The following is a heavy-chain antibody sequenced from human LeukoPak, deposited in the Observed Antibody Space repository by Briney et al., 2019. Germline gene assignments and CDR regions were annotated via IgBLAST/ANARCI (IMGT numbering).Heavy chain of an antibody. V-gene: IGHV5-51*01. CDR1: GYSFTTYW. CDR2: IYPGDSDT. J-gene: IGHJ5*02. Sequence: GESLKISCKGSGYSFTTYWIGWVRQMPGKGLEWMGIIYPGDSDTRYSPSFQGQVTISADKSISTAYLQWSSLKASDTAMYYCARASSDYYDSSGYYFPAWFDPWGQGTLVTVSS. D-gene: IGHD3-22*01. CDR3: ARASSDYYDSSGYYFPAWFDP.